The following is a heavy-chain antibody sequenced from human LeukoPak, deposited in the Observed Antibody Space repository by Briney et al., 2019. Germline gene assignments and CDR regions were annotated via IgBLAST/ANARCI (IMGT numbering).Heavy chain of an antibody. D-gene: IGHD3-10*01. J-gene: IGHJ4*02. V-gene: IGHV4-59*01. CDR3: ARGTDYYCSGSYRLFDY. CDR1: GGSISSYY. Sequence: SESLSLTCTVSGGSISSYYWSWIRQPPGRGREWIGYIYYSRSTNYNPSPKSRVTISVDTSKTQFSLKLSSVAAADTAVYYCARGTDYYCSGSYRLFDYWGQGTLVTVSP. CDR2: IYYSRST.